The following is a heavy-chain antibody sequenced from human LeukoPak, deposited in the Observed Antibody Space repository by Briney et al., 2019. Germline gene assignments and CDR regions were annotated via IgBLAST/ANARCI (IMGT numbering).Heavy chain of an antibody. CDR2: ISAYNGDT. J-gene: IGHJ6*03. Sequence: ASVKVSCKASGYTFTSYGISWVRQAPGQGLEWMGWISAYNGDTNYAQKLQDRVTMTTDTSTSTAYMELRSLRSDDTAVYYCARDLKGVSYYYHYMDVWGKGTTVTVSS. CDR3: ARDLKGVSYYYHYMDV. V-gene: IGHV1-18*01. CDR1: GYTFTSYG. D-gene: IGHD3-16*01.